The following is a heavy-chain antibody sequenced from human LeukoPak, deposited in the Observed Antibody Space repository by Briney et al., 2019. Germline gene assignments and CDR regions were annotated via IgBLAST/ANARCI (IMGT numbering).Heavy chain of an antibody. Sequence: GRSLRLSCAASGFTFSSYGMHWVRQAPGKGLEWVAVISYDGSSKYYADSVKGRFTISRDNSKNTLYLQMNSLRAEDTAVYYCAKDSTVGGRGYSGYGLDYWGQGTLVTVSS. D-gene: IGHD5-12*01. CDR1: GFTFSSYG. CDR3: AKDSTVGGRGYSGYGLDY. CDR2: ISYDGSSK. V-gene: IGHV3-30*18. J-gene: IGHJ4*02.